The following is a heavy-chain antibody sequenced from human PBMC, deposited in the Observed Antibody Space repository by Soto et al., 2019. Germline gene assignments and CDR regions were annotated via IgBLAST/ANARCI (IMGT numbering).Heavy chain of an antibody. Sequence: QVQLVESGGDLVQPGGSLRLSCAASGFPFSDYYMSWIRQAPGKGLEWVSSIGSSSSYTNYADSVKGRFTISRDNANNSLYLQMNSLRAGDTAVYYCARRRPTGYYNYWGQGTLVTVSA. CDR1: GFPFSDYY. CDR2: IGSSSSYT. V-gene: IGHV3-11*05. CDR3: ARRRPTGYYNY. J-gene: IGHJ4*02. D-gene: IGHD3-9*01.